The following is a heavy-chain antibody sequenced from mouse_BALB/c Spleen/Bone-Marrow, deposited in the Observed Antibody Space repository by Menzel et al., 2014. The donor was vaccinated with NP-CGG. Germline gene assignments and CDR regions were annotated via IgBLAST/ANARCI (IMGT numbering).Heavy chain of an antibody. V-gene: IGHV5-4*02. CDR2: ISDGGNYT. CDR1: GFTFSDYY. CDR3: ANYYGSTWFAY. Sequence: EVHLVESGGGLVKPGGSLKLSCAASGFTFSDYYMYWVRQTPEKRLEWVATISDGGNYTYYPDSVKGRFTISRDNAKNNLYLQVSSLKSEDTAMYYCANYYGSTWFAYWGQGTLVTVSA. J-gene: IGHJ3*01. D-gene: IGHD1-1*01.